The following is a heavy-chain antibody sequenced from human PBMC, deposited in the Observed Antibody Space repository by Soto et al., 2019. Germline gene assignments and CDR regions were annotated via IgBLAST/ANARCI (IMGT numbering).Heavy chain of an antibody. CDR3: ASDCIGFHWYFDR. V-gene: IGHV6-1*01. CDR2: TYYRSKWYN. J-gene: IGHJ2*01. CDR1: GDSVSSKPAT. Sequence: QVQLQQSGPGLVKPSQTLSLICAISGDSVSSKPATWNWIRQSPSRGIEWLGRTYYRSKWYNDYAVSVKSRVVITPYTSTNQLSLQFNSVAPDVAAVYFCASDCIGFHWYFDRWGRGTMVTVSS. D-gene: IGHD6-19*01.